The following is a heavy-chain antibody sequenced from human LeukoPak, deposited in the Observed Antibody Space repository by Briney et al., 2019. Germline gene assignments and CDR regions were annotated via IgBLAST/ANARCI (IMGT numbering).Heavy chain of an antibody. CDR2: ISPYNGNT. J-gene: IGHJ1*01. V-gene: IGHV1-18*01. CDR3: ASCHCTNGVCYGECEYFQH. Sequence: ASVKVSRKASGYTFTSYGIIWVRQAPGQGLEWMGWISPYNGNTNYAQKLQGRVTMTTDTSTSTAYMELRSLRSDDTAVYYCASCHCTNGVCYGECEYFQHWGQGTLVTVSS. CDR1: GYTFTSYG. D-gene: IGHD2-8*01.